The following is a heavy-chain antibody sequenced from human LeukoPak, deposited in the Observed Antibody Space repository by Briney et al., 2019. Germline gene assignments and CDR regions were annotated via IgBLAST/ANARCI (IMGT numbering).Heavy chain of an antibody. CDR1: GGSISSYY. D-gene: IGHD3-3*01. Sequence: SETLSLTYTVSGGSISSYYWSWIRQPPGKGLEWIGYIYYSGSTNYNPSLKSRVTISVDTSKNQFSLKLSSVTAADTAVYYCARERTDYDFWSVRRWETSNWFDPWGQGTLVTVSS. CDR3: ARERTDYDFWSVRRWETSNWFDP. V-gene: IGHV4-59*01. J-gene: IGHJ5*02. CDR2: IYYSGST.